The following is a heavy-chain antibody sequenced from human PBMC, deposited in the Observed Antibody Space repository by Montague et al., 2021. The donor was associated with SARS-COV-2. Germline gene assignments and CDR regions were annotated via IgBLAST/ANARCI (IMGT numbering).Heavy chain of an antibody. CDR2: ISYDGSNK. D-gene: IGHD3-3*01. J-gene: IGHJ6*03. CDR3: ARDGQYYDFWSGYLAVDTGLDYYYMDV. Sequence: SLRLSFAASGFPFSSSSMHWVRQAPGKGLEWVAVISYDGSNKYYADSVKGRFTISRDNSKNTLYLQMNSLRAEDTAVYYCARDGQYYDFWSGYLAVDTGLDYYYMDVGGKGTTVTVSS. CDR1: GFPFSSSS. V-gene: IGHV3-30*04.